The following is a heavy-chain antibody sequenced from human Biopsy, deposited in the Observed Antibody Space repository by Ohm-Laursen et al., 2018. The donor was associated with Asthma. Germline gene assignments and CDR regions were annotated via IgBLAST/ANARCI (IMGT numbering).Heavy chain of an antibody. CDR2: LIPVLGTP. CDR1: GDSFSNYA. D-gene: IGHD3-16*02. J-gene: IGHJ5*02. V-gene: IGHV1-69*13. Sequence: SVKVSCKASGDSFSNYAISWVRQAPGQGLEWMGGLIPVLGTPDHAQMFEGRVTITADESTSTAYMELSSLRSDDTAVYYCARIKIRIGAGTDRYFDLWGQGTLVTVSS. CDR3: ARIKIRIGAGTDRYFDL.